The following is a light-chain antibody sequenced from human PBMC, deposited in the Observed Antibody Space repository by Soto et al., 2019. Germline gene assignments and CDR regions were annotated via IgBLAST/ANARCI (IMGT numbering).Light chain of an antibody. CDR3: CSYADSISSYV. CDR2: EGS. J-gene: IGLJ1*01. Sequence: QSVLTQPASVSGSPGQSITISCTGTSSDVGSYNLVSWYQQHPGKAPKLMIYEGSKRPSGVSNRFSGSKSGNTASLTISGLQAEDVSDYSCCSYADSISSYVFGTGTNVNVL. V-gene: IGLV2-23*01. CDR1: SSDVGSYNL.